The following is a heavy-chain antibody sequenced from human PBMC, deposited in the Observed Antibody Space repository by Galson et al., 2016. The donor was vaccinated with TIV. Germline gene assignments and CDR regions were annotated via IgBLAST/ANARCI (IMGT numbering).Heavy chain of an antibody. D-gene: IGHD3-16*01. J-gene: IGHJ4*02. CDR3: ARLGVRELWNY. CDR1: EFTFSNYA. V-gene: IGHV3-23*01. Sequence: SLRLSCAASEFTFSNYAMSWVRQAPGKGLEWVSSITGSGDTTYYADSVKGRFTISRDNSKNTLFLQMNSLRGEDTAVYYCARLGVRELWNYWGQGTLVAVSS. CDR2: ITGSGDTT.